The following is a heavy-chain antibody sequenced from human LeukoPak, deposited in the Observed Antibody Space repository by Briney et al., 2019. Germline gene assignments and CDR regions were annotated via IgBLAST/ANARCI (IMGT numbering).Heavy chain of an antibody. V-gene: IGHV4-59*01. D-gene: IGHD6-13*01. CDR3: ARMYSSSWYATPWYFDL. CDR1: GGSTSSYY. J-gene: IGHJ2*01. Sequence: KSSETLSLTCTVSGGSTSSYYWSWIRQPPGKGLEWIGYIYYSGSTNYNPSLKSRVTISVDTSKNQFSLKLSSVTAADTAVYYCARMYSSSWYATPWYFDLWGRGTLVTVSS. CDR2: IYYSGST.